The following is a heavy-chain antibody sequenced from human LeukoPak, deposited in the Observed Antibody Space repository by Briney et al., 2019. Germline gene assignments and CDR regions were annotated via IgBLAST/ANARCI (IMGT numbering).Heavy chain of an antibody. J-gene: IGHJ4*02. D-gene: IGHD3-22*01. CDR1: GFTFSSCG. CDR3: AKDGSGLIGDY. CDR2: ISGSGGST. V-gene: IGHV3-23*01. Sequence: GGSLRLSCAASGFTFSSCGMTWVRQAPGKGLEWVSGISGSGGSTYYADSVKGRFTISRDNSKNTLYLQMNSVRAEDTAVYYCAKDGSGLIGDYWGQGTLVTVSS.